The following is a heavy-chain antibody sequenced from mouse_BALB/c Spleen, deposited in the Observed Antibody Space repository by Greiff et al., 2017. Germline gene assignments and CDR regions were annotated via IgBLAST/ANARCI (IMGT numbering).Heavy chain of an antibody. D-gene: IGHD2-4*01. J-gene: IGHJ3*01. Sequence: QVQLQQSGAELVKPGASVKLSCKTSGYTFTSYWIQWVKQRPGQGLGWIGEIFPGTGTTYYNEKFKGKATLTIDTSSSTAYMQLSSLTSEDSAVYFCAREGDYDSAYWGQGTLVTVSA. CDR1: GYTFTSYW. V-gene: IGHV1S132*01. CDR3: AREGDYDSAY. CDR2: IFPGTGTT.